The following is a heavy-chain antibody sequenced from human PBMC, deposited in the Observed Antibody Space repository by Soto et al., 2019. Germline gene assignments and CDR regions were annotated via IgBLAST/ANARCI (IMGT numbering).Heavy chain of an antibody. CDR1: GFTFSSYG. CDR2: ISYDGSNK. J-gene: IGHJ4*02. CDR3: AKDHLYDFWSGYLPDSFDY. V-gene: IGHV3-30*18. Sequence: PGGSLRLSCAASGFTFSSYGMHWVRQAPGKGLEWVAVISYDGSNKYYADSVKGRFTISRDNSKNTLYLQMSSLRAEDTAVYYCAKDHLYDFWSGYLPDSFDYWGQGTLVTVSS. D-gene: IGHD3-3*01.